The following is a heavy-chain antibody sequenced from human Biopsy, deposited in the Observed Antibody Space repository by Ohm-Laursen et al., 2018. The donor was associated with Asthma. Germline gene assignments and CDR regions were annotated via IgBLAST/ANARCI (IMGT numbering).Heavy chain of an antibody. CDR2: LFHSGST. D-gene: IGHD3-9*01. CDR1: GASINSGGYS. Sequence: SQTLSLTCAVSGASINSGGYSWNWIRQPPGKGLEVIVYLFHSGSTYYNPSLKSRVTISVDRSQRQFSLKVNSVTAADTAVYYCARMNTLIQAANYFSYAMDVWGQGTTVTVSS. J-gene: IGHJ6*02. V-gene: IGHV4-30-2*01. CDR3: ARMNTLIQAANYFSYAMDV.